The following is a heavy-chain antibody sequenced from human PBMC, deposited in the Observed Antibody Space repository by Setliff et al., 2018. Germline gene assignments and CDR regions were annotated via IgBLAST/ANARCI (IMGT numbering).Heavy chain of an antibody. V-gene: IGHV1-69*05. CDR2: IIPIFGTA. Sequence: SVKVSCKASGGTFSSYAISWVRQAPGQGLEWMGGIIPIFGTANYAQKFQGRVTITTDKSTSTAYMELSSLRSEDTAVYYCNYNFWSGYYLDYWGQGTLVTVSS. CDR3: NYNFWSGYYLDY. J-gene: IGHJ4*02. CDR1: GGTFSSYA. D-gene: IGHD3-3*01.